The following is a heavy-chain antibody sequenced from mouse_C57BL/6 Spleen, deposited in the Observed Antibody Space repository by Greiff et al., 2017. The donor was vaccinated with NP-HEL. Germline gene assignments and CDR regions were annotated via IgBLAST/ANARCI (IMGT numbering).Heavy chain of an antibody. D-gene: IGHD1-1*01. Sequence: VQLQQSGAELVKPGASVKISCKASGYAFSSYWMNWVKQRPGKGLEWIGQIYPGDGDTNYNGKFKGKATLTADKSSSTAYMQLSSLTSEDSAVYFCARSLNTTVVATDAMDYWGQGTSVTVSS. CDR1: GYAFSSYW. CDR3: ARSLNTTVVATDAMDY. V-gene: IGHV1-80*01. J-gene: IGHJ4*01. CDR2: IYPGDGDT.